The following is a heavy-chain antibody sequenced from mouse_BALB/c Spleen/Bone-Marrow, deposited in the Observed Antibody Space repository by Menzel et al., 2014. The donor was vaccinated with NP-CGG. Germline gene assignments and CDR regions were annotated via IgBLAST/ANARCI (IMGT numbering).Heavy chain of an antibody. V-gene: IGHV5-17*02. J-gene: IGHJ4*01. D-gene: IGHD2-4*01. CDR2: ISSGSSTI. CDR1: GFTFSSFG. CDR3: TRKGALITHYYAMDY. Sequence: EVKVVESGGGLVQPGGSRKLSCAASGFTFSSFGMHWVRRAPEKGLEWVAYISSGSSTIYYADTVKGRFTISRDNPKNTLFLQMTSLRSEDTAMYYCTRKGALITHYYAMDYWGQGTSVTVSS.